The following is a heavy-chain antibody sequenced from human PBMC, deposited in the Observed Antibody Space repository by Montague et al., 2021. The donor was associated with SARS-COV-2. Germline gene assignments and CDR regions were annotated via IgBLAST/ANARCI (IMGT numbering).Heavy chain of an antibody. V-gene: IGHV4-39*07. D-gene: IGHD3-22*01. CDR1: GGSISSSSYY. J-gene: IGHJ6*02. Sequence: SETLSLTCTVSGGSISSSSYYWGWIRQPPGKGLEWIGSIYYSGSTYYNPSLKSRVTISVDTSKNQFSLKLSSVTAADTAVYYCARDTRIAMLVLVNRYGLGVWGQGTTVTVSS. CDR3: ARDTRIAMLVLVNRYGLGV. CDR2: IYYSGST.